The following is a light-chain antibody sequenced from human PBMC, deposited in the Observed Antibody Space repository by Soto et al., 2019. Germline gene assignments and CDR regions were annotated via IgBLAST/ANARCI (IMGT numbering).Light chain of an antibody. CDR2: LGS. V-gene: IGKV2-28*01. Sequence: DIVMTQSPLSLPVTPGEPASISCRSSQSLLHSDGYNYLDWYLQKAGQSPQLLIYLGSNRASGVPDRFSGSGSCTDFTLKISRVEAEDVGVYYCMQALPNPVTFGGGTKVEIK. CDR1: QSLLHSDGYNY. CDR3: MQALPNPVT. J-gene: IGKJ4*01.